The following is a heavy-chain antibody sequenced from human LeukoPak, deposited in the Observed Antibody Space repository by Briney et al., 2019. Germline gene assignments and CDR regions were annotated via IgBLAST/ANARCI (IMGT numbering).Heavy chain of an antibody. CDR2: ISSSSSYI. Sequence: PGGSLRLSCAVSGFTVSSNYMSWVRQAPGKGLEWVSSISSSSSYIYYADSVKGRFTISRDNAKNSLYLQMNSLRAEDTAVYYCARVDSSGWYYFDYWGQGTLVTVSS. J-gene: IGHJ4*02. D-gene: IGHD6-19*01. CDR1: GFTVSSNY. V-gene: IGHV3-21*01. CDR3: ARVDSSGWYYFDY.